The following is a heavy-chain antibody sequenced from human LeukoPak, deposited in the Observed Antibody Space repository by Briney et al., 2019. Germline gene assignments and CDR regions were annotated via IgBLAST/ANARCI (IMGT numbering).Heavy chain of an antibody. CDR1: GGSISSYY. CDR2: IYYSGST. J-gene: IGHJ6*02. V-gene: IGHV4-59*12. Sequence: PSETLSLTCTVSGGSISSYYWSWIRQPPGKGLEWIGYIYYSGSTNYNPSLKSRVTISVDTSKNQFSLELSSVTAAGTAVYYCARDYYYGMDVWGQGTTVTVSS. CDR3: ARDYYYGMDV.